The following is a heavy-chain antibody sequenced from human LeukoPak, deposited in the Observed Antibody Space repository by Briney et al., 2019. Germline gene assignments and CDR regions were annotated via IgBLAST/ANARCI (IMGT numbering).Heavy chain of an antibody. CDR3: ARLHTLTMWYYFDY. CDR1: GGTFSSYA. D-gene: IGHD4-17*01. CDR2: TIPIFGTA. Sequence: GASVKVSCKASGGTFSSYAISWVRQAPGQGLEWMGGTIPIFGTANYAQKFQGRVTITADESTSTAYMELSSLRSEETAVYYCARLHTLTMWYYFDYWGQGTLVTVSS. J-gene: IGHJ4*02. V-gene: IGHV1-69*01.